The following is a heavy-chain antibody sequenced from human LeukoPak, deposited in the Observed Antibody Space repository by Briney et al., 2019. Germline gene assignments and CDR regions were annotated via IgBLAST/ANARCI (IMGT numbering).Heavy chain of an antibody. V-gene: IGHV1-69*04. D-gene: IGHD6-13*01. J-gene: IGHJ5*02. Sequence: SVKVSCKASGGTFSSYAISWVRQAPGQGLEWMGRIIPILGIANYAQKFQGRVTITADKSTSTAYMELSSLRSEDTAVYYCARDKGDSSSWYDNWFDPWGQGTLVTVSS. CDR3: ARDKGDSSSWYDNWFDP. CDR1: GGTFSSYA. CDR2: IIPILGIA.